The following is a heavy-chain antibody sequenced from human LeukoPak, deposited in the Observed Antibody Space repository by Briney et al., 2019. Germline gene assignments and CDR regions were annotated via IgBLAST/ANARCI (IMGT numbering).Heavy chain of an antibody. Sequence: SLRLSCAASGFXXSXXXXXXVXXXPGXXXXXVAXXSYDGSDKYYADSVKGGFTISRDNSKNTLYLQMNSLRPEETAVYYXAKDEPGSYSPSDYWGQGTLVTVSS. J-gene: IGHJ4*02. CDR2: XSYDGSDK. D-gene: IGHD3-10*01. CDR3: AKDEPGSYSPSDY. V-gene: IGHV3-30*18. CDR1: GFXXSXXX.